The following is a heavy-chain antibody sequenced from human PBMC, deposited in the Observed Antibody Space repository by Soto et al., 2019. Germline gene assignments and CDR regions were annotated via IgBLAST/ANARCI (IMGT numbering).Heavy chain of an antibody. V-gene: IGHV3-74*01. CDR2: INSDGSST. J-gene: IGHJ4*02. D-gene: IGHD2-8*01. CDR3: ARVGYCTNGVCYKGVDY. Sequence: GGSLRLSCAASGFTFSSYWMHWVRQAPGKGLVWVSRINSDGSSTSYADSVKGRFTISRDNARNTLYLQMNSLRAEDTAVYYCARVGYCTNGVCYKGVDYWGQGTLVTVS. CDR1: GFTFSSYW.